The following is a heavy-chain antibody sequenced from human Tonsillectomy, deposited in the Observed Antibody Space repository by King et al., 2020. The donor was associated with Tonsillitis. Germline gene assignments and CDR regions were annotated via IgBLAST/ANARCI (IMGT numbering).Heavy chain of an antibody. V-gene: IGHV3-11*01. CDR3: ARDLEWSIAAARQAFDI. CDR2: ISSSGSTI. CDR1: GFTFSDYY. D-gene: IGHD6-13*01. Sequence: VQLVESGGGLVKPGGSLRLSCAASGFTFSDYYMSWIRQAPGKGLEWVSYISSSGSTIYYADSAKGRFTISRDNAKNSLYLQMNSLRAEDTAVYYCARDLEWSIAAARQAFDIWGQGTMVTVSS. J-gene: IGHJ3*02.